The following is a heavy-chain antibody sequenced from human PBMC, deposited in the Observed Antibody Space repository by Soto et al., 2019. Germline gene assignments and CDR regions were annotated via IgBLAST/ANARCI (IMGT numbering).Heavy chain of an antibody. Sequence: SSDKVSRQACVGSFSSYAISWVRQAPGQELEWMGGIIPIFGTANYAQKFQGRVTITADESTSTAYMELSSLRSEDTAVYYCARELDVATIPNDAFDIWGQGTMVTVSS. CDR2: IIPIFGTA. J-gene: IGHJ3*02. CDR3: ARELDVATIPNDAFDI. D-gene: IGHD5-12*01. V-gene: IGHV1-69*13. CDR1: VGSFSSYA.